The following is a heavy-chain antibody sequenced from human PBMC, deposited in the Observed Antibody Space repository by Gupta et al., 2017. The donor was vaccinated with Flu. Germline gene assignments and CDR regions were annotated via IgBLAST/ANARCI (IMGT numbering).Heavy chain of an antibody. CDR3: AKNGLGDYVWGSYRGLNWFDP. D-gene: IGHD3-16*02. CDR2: ISGSGGST. V-gene: IGHV3-23*01. J-gene: IGHJ5*02. Sequence: EVQLLESGGGLVQPGGSLRLSCAASGFTFRSSAMSWVRQAPGKGLEWVSAISGSGGSTYYADSVKGRFTISRDNSKNTLYLQMNSLRAEDTAVYYCAKNGLGDYVWGSYRGLNWFDPWGQGTLVTVSS. CDR1: GFTFRSSA.